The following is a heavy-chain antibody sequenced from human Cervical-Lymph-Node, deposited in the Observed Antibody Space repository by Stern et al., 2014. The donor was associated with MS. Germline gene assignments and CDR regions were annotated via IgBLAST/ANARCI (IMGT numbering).Heavy chain of an antibody. Sequence: VQLVESGGGLVQPGRSLRLSCAASGFTFDRFAMHWVRQAPGKGLEWVSGISWNSGGIGYADSVKGRFTISRDNAKNSLYLLMNSLTTEDTALYYCAKDTSPSYDSYYGMDVWGQGTTVTVSS. CDR3: AKDTSPSYDSYYGMDV. CDR1: GFTFDRFA. CDR2: ISWNSGGI. D-gene: IGHD5-18*01. J-gene: IGHJ6*02. V-gene: IGHV3-9*01.